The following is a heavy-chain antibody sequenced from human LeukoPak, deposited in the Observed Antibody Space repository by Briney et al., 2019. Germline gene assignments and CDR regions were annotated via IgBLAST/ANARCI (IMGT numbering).Heavy chain of an antibody. CDR1: GGSIISDNHF. V-gene: IGHV4-61*01. Sequence: PSQTLSLTCTVSGGSIISDNHFWSWIRQHPGKDLEWLGYMSYSGSTNYNPSLKSRVTISVDTSKNQFSLKLSSVTAADTAVYYCARGDIYGRFDYWGQGTLVTVSS. D-gene: IGHD1-26*01. CDR2: MSYSGST. J-gene: IGHJ4*02. CDR3: ARGDIYGRFDY.